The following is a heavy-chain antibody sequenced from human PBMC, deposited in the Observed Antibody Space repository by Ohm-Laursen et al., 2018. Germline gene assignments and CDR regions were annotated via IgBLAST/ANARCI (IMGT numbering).Heavy chain of an antibody. CDR2: ISWNSVII. CDR3: AKGYSDSRYSPIDF. J-gene: IGHJ4*02. Sequence: SLRLSCTASGFTFDDYAMHWVRHAPGKGLEWVSGISWNSVIIGYADSVKGRFTISRDNAKNSLYLQMNSLRAEDTALYYCAKGYSDSRYSPIDFWGLGSLVTVSS. D-gene: IGHD1-26*01. CDR1: GFTFDDYA. V-gene: IGHV3-9*01.